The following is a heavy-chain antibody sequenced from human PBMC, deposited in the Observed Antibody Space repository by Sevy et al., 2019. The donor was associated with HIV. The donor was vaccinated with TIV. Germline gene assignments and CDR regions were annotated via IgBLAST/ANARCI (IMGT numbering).Heavy chain of an antibody. CDR2: ISSSSSYI. J-gene: IGHJ5*02. CDR3: ARAHYSSGWKNWFDP. CDR1: GFTFSSYS. D-gene: IGHD6-19*01. Sequence: RGYLRLSCAASGFTFSSYSMNWVRQAPGKGLERVSSISSSSSYIYYADSVKGRFTISRYNAKNSLYLQINSLRAEDTAVYYCARAHYSSGWKNWFDPWGQGTLVIVSS. V-gene: IGHV3-21*01.